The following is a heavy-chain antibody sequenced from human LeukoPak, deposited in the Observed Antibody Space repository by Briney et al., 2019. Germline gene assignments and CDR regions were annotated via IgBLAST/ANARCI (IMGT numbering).Heavy chain of an antibody. D-gene: IGHD2-8*01. Sequence: PGGSLRLSCAASGFTFSSYAMHWVRQAPGKGLEWAVVISYDGTNKYYGESVKGRFTITRENSKNTLFLQMNNLRVEDTAVYYCARDYTYCTNGVCYRYEFDPWGQGTLVTVSS. V-gene: IGHV3-30*03. CDR2: ISYDGTNK. J-gene: IGHJ5*02. CDR1: GFTFSSYA. CDR3: ARDYTYCTNGVCYRYEFDP.